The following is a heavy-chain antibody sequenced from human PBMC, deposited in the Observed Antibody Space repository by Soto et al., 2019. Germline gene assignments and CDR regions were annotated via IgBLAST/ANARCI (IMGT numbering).Heavy chain of an antibody. Sequence: VQLVESGGGVVQPGRSLRLSCAASGFTFSSYAMHWVRQAPGKGLEWVSYISSSSSSIYYADSVKGRFTISRDNAKNSLYLQMNSLRDEDTAVYYCATNGSSGYYRNYWGQGALVTVSS. CDR3: ATNGSSGYYRNY. D-gene: IGHD3-22*01. CDR1: GFTFSSYA. V-gene: IGHV3-48*02. CDR2: ISSSSSSI. J-gene: IGHJ4*02.